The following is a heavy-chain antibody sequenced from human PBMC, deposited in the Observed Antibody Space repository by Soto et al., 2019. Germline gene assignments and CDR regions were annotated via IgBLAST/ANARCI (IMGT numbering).Heavy chain of an antibody. Sequence: HPGGSLRLSCAASGFTFSSYAMSWVRQAPGKGLEWVSAISGSGGSTYYADSVKGRFTISRDNSKNTLYLQMNSLRAEDTAVYYCAKVNVHSSSPSYYFDYWGQGTLVTVSS. CDR1: GFTFSSYA. J-gene: IGHJ4*02. V-gene: IGHV3-23*01. D-gene: IGHD6-19*01. CDR2: ISGSGGST. CDR3: AKVNVHSSSPSYYFDY.